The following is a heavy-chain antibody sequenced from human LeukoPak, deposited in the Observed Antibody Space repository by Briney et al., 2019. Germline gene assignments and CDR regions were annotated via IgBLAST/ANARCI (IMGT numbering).Heavy chain of an antibody. CDR1: GFTFSSYW. V-gene: IGHV3-7*01. CDR3: ARVFSDFWSGYSYGWWFDP. CDR2: IKQDGSEK. J-gene: IGHJ5*02. Sequence: GGSLRLSCAASGFTFSSYWMSWVRQAPGKGLEWVANIKQDGSEKYYVDSVKGRFTISRDNAKNSLYLQMNSLRAEDTAVYYCARVFSDFWSGYSYGWWFDPWGHGTLVTVSS. D-gene: IGHD3-3*01.